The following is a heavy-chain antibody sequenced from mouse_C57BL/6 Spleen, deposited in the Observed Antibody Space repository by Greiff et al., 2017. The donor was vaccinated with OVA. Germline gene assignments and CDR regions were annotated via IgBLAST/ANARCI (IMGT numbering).Heavy chain of an antibody. V-gene: IGHV1-52*01. CDR1: GYTFTSYW. Sequence: VQLQQPGAELVRPGSSVKLSCKASGYTFTSYWMHWVKQRPIQGLEWIGNIDPSDSETHYNEKFKDKATLTVDKSPSTSYMQLSSLTAEDSAVYYCARLSGPYWGQGTLVTVSA. CDR2: IDPSDSET. CDR3: ARLSGPY. J-gene: IGHJ3*01. D-gene: IGHD1-3*01.